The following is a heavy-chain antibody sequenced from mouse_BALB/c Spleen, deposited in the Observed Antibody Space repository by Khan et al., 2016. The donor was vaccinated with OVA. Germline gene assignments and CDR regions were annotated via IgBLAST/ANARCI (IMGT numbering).Heavy chain of an antibody. Sequence: QVQLKESGPGLVAPSQSLSITCTVSGFSLTGYGVNWARQPPGKGLEWLGMIWGDGSTDYNSALKSRLSISKDNSKNQVFLKMNSLQTDDTARYYCARDRYYYGRGLAYWGQGTLVTVSA. CDR3: ARDRYYYGRGLAY. D-gene: IGHD1-1*01. V-gene: IGHV2-6-7*01. CDR1: GFSLTGYG. CDR2: IWGDGST. J-gene: IGHJ3*01.